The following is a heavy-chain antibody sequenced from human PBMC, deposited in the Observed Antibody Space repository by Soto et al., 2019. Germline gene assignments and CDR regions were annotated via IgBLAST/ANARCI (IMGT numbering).Heavy chain of an antibody. CDR3: AREGGSYGPFDC. D-gene: IGHD3-10*01. V-gene: IGHV3-53*01. CDR1: GFTVSSNS. J-gene: IGHJ4*02. Sequence: GSLRLSCAASGFTVSSNSMSWVRQAPGKGLEWVSVIYSGGNTYYTDSVKGRFTISRDNSENTLYLQMNSLRAEDTAVYYCAREGGSYGPFDCWGQGTLVTVSS. CDR2: IYSGGNT.